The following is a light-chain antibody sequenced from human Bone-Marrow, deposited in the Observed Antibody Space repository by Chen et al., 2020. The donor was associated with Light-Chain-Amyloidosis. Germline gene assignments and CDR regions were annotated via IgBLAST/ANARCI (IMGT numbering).Light chain of an antibody. J-gene: IGLJ3*02. CDR1: NIGSTS. V-gene: IGLV3-21*02. CDR2: DDS. Sequence: SYVLTHPSSSSVAPAQTATMSCGGNNIGSTSVHWYQQTQGQAPLLVVYDDSDRPSGIPERLSGSNSGNTATLTISRVEAGDEADYYCQVWDRSSDRPVFGGGTKLTVL. CDR3: QVWDRSSDRPV.